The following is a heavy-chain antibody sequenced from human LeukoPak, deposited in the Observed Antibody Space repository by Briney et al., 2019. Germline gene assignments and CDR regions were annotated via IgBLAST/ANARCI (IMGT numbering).Heavy chain of an antibody. CDR2: LYPDESNI. CDR3: ARPPSRGYSSSFEY. V-gene: IGHV5-51*01. J-gene: IGHJ4*02. CDR1: GYSFPTYW. D-gene: IGHD2-2*03. Sequence: GESLKISCKGSGYSFPTYWIAWVRQMPGKGLEWMGILYPDESNIRYSPSFQGQVTISADKSISTAYLQWSSLKASDTAMYYCARPPSRGYSSSFEYWGQGTLVTVSS.